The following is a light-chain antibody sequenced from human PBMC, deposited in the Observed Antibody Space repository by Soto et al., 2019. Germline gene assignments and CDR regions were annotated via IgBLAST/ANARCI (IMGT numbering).Light chain of an antibody. J-gene: IGLJ1*01. V-gene: IGLV2-23*01. CDR1: SSDVGSYNL. CDR2: EGS. Sequence: QSALTQPASVSGSPGQSITISCTGASSDVGSYNLVSWYQQDPGKAPKLMIFEGSKRPLGVSNRFSGSKSGNTASLTISGLQAEDEADYYCCSYAGSSTFVFGTGTQLTVL. CDR3: CSYAGSSTFV.